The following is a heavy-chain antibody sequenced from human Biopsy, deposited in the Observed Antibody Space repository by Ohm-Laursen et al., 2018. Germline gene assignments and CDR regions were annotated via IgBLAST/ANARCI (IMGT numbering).Heavy chain of an antibody. CDR1: GFTFSSHA. D-gene: IGHD3-3*01. Sequence: LRLSCAASGFTFSSHAMSWVRQAPGKGPECVSVINGSGGSTYYADPVKGRFTISRDNSRNTLYLQMNSLRADDTAMYYCARDLYDFCGGCPFDPWGQGTLVTVSP. CDR2: INGSGGST. CDR3: ARDLYDFCGGCPFDP. V-gene: IGHV3-23*01. J-gene: IGHJ5*02.